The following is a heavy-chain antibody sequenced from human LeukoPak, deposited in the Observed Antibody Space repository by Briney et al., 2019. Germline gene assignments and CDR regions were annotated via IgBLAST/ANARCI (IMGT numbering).Heavy chain of an antibody. J-gene: IGHJ6*03. V-gene: IGHV3-21*01. D-gene: IGHD5-12*01. CDR3: ARGGGYSGYDYYYYYYYMDV. CDR1: GFTFRSYE. Sequence: GGSLRLSCEDSGFTFRSYEMNWVRQAPGKGLEWVSSISSSSSYIYYADSVKGRFTISRDNAKNSLYLQMNSLRAEDTAVYYCARGGGYSGYDYYYYYYYMDVWGKGTTVTVSS. CDR2: ISSSSSYI.